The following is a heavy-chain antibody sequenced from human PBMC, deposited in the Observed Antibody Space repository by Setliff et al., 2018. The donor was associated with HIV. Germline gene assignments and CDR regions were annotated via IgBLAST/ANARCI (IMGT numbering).Heavy chain of an antibody. CDR1: GFSLSTYS. D-gene: IGHD2-2*01. J-gene: IGHJ4*02. Sequence: GGSLRLSCIASGFSLSTYSMNWVRQAPGKGLEWISYISSDSRTTYYADSVKGRFTISRDDSKNSLYLQMNSLRAEDRAVYYCARDTCDTPSCYAGPRFVYWGQGNLVTVSS. CDR3: ARDTCDTPSCYAGPRFVY. CDR2: ISSDSRTT. V-gene: IGHV3-48*01.